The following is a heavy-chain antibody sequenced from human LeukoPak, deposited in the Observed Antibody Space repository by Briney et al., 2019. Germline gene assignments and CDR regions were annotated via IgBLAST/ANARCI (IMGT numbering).Heavy chain of an antibody. CDR2: ISSSGSTI. D-gene: IGHD1-26*01. V-gene: IGHV3-48*03. J-gene: IGHJ6*03. Sequence: PGGSLRLSCAASGFTFSSYEMNWVRQAPGKGLEWVSYISSSGSTIYYADSVKGRFTISRDNAKNSVYLQMNSLRAEDTAVYYCARQPAYRGYMDGGGKGTTVTVSS. CDR3: ARQPAYRGYMDG. CDR1: GFTFSSYE.